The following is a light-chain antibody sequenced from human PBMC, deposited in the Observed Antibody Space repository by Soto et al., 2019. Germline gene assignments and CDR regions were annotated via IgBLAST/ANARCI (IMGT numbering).Light chain of an antibody. CDR2: DAS. CDR1: QDISNR. CDR3: QHYDNLPLT. Sequence: DIQMTQSPSSLSASVGDRITITCQASQDISNRLNWYHQKPGKAPNLLIYDASNLERGVPSRFSGSGSRTHFSLSINNLQPEDVGTYFCQHYDNLPLTFGGGTKVDIK. J-gene: IGKJ4*01. V-gene: IGKV1-33*01.